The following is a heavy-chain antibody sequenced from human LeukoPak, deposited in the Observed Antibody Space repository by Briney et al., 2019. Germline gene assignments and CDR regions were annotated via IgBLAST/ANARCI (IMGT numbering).Heavy chain of an antibody. V-gene: IGHV3-21*01. J-gene: IGHJ2*01. Sequence: GGSLRLSCAASGFTFSSYGMSWVRQAPGKGPEWLSSISGSSSYIYYADSVKGRFTISRDNARNSLYLQMKSLRAEDTAVYYCARTPSIVGYTSRELGHWYFDLWGRGTPVTVSS. CDR2: ISGSSSYI. D-gene: IGHD6-13*01. CDR3: ARTPSIVGYTSRELGHWYFDL. CDR1: GFTFSSYG.